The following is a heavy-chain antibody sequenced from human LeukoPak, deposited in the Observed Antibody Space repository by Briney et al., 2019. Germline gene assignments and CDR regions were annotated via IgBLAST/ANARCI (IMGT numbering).Heavy chain of an antibody. CDR3: TRQNPFYSNYVSFDI. J-gene: IGHJ3*02. D-gene: IGHD4-11*01. CDR1: GYTFTSYA. V-gene: IGHV7-4-1*02. CDR2: INTNTGNP. Sequence: ASVKVSCKASGYTFTSYAMNWVRQAPGQGLEWMGWINTNTGNPTYAQGFTGRFVFSLDTSVSTAYLQISSLKTEDTAVYYCTRQNPFYSNYVSFDIWGQGTTVTVSS.